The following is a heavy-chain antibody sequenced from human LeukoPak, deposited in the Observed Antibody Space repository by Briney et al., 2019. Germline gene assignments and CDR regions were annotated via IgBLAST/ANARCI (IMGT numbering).Heavy chain of an antibody. CDR2: IKINGAGT. Sequence: GGSLRLSCAASGFTFSNYHMNWVRRAPGQGLEWVSTIKINGAGTHYADSVRGRLTISRDDSKNTLYLQMDSLRAEDTAIYYCARDDYGDSGPLFWGQGALVTVSS. V-gene: IGHV3-23*01. CDR1: GFTFSNYH. J-gene: IGHJ4*02. CDR3: ARDDYGDSGPLF. D-gene: IGHD4-17*01.